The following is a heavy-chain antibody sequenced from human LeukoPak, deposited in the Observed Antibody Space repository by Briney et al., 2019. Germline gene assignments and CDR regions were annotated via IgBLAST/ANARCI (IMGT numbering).Heavy chain of an antibody. CDR1: GYTFTSYD. V-gene: IGHV1-8*01. CDR2: MNPNSGNT. D-gene: IGHD3-10*01. CDR3: AKDWLWFGESGAPYYFDY. J-gene: IGHJ4*02. Sequence: ASVKVSCKASGYTFTSYDINWVRQATGQGLEWMGWMNPNSGNTGYAQKFQGRVTMTRNTSISTAYMELSSLRSEDTAVYYCAKDWLWFGESGAPYYFDYWGQGTLVTVSS.